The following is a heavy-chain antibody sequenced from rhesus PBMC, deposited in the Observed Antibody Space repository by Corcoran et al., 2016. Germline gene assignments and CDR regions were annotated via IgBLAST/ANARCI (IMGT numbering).Heavy chain of an antibody. J-gene: IGHJ6*01. CDR1: GASFSRTW. CDR3: ARDHIAAAGLDGLDS. CDR2: SNVNSGNT. V-gene: IGHV4-80*01. Sequence: QVQLQESGQGLVKPPETRSSPGTSLGASFSRTWWAWIRQPQGKDWEWVGGSNVNSGNTNSTPSRNSRVTISKDASRNQFSLKLSAGTAADAAVYYGARDHIAAAGLDGLDSWGQGVVVTVSS. D-gene: IGHD6-25*01.